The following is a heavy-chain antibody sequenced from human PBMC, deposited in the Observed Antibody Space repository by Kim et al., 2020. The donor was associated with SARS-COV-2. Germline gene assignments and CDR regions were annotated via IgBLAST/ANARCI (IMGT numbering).Heavy chain of an antibody. CDR2: IYTSGST. J-gene: IGHJ4*02. CDR3: ARDSAYYDFWSGHEAYFDY. Sequence: SETLSLTCTVSGGSISSYYWSWIRQPAGGGREWIGSIYTSGSTNYNPSLKSRVTMSVDTSKNQFSLKLSSVTAADTAVYYCARDSAYYDFWSGHEAYFDYWGQGTLVTVSS. V-gene: IGHV4-4*07. D-gene: IGHD3-3*01. CDR1: GGSISSYY.